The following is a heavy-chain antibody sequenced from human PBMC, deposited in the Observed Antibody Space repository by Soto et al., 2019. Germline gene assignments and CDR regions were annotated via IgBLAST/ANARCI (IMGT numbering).Heavy chain of an antibody. J-gene: IGHJ4*02. Sequence: SETLSLTCTVSGGSISSSSYYWGWIRQPPGKGLEWIGSIYYSGSTYYNPSLKSRVTISVDTSKNQFSLKLSSVTAADTAVYYCARDKDGDYYDSSGYFAYWGQGTLVTVSS. CDR1: GGSISSSSYY. V-gene: IGHV4-39*07. CDR2: IYYSGST. D-gene: IGHD3-22*01. CDR3: ARDKDGDYYDSSGYFAY.